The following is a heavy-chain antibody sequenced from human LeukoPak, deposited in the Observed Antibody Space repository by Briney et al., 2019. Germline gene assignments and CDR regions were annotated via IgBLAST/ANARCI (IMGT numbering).Heavy chain of an antibody. CDR2: ISSSRYT. D-gene: IGHD6-13*01. J-gene: IGHJ6*04. CDR3: ARDISSSWPYYYGMDV. V-gene: IGHV3-11*06. CDR1: GFTFSDYY. Sequence: GGSLRLPCAASGFTFSDYYMSWIRQAPGKGLEWVSYISSSRYTNYADSVKGRFTIFRDNPKNSLYLQMNSLRAEDTAVYYCARDISSSWPYYYGMDVWGKGTTVTVSS.